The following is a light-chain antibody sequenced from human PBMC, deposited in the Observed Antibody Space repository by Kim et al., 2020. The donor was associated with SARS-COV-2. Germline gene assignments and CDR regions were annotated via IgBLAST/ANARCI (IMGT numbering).Light chain of an antibody. V-gene: IGLV3-21*04. CDR3: QVWDNISDQVV. CDR2: YDN. CDR1: NIGHKS. J-gene: IGLJ2*01. Sequence: SYELTQPPSVSVAPGKTVTITCWGNNIGHKSVHWYQQKPCPGPVLVIFYDNDRPSGIPERFSGSNSGNAATLTISRVAAGDEADYYCQVWDNISDQVVFGGGTKLTVL.